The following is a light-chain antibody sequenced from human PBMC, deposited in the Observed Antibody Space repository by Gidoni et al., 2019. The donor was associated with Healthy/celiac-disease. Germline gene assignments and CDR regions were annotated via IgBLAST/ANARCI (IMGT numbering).Light chain of an antibody. J-gene: IGKJ4*01. CDR2: GAS. V-gene: IGKV3-20*01. CDR1: QSVSSNY. Sequence: EIVLTQSPGTLSLSPGERATLSCRASQSVSSNYLAWYQQKPGQAPSLLIYGASSRATGIPDRFSGSGSGTDFTLPISRLEPEHFAVYYCQQYGSSLPFGGGTKVEIK. CDR3: QQYGSSLP.